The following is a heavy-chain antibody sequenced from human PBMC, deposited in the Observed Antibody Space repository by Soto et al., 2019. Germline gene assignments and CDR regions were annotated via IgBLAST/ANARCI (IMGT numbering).Heavy chain of an antibody. CDR1: GYSFTSNW. CDR2: INPADSDI. D-gene: IGHD3-16*01. J-gene: IGHJ4*02. V-gene: IGHV5-51*01. Sequence: GESLKISCQGSGYSFTSNWIGWVRQMPGKGLEWMGIINPADSDIKYSPSFQGQVTISADKSIGTAYLQWSSLKASDTAMYYCARHQRDDASRKIDCWGQGTLVTVSS. CDR3: ARHQRDDASRKIDC.